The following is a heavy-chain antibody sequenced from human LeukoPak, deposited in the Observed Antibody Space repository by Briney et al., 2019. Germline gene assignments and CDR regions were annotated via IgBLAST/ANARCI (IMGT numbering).Heavy chain of an antibody. Sequence: SETLSLTCSVSGGSVSSGSYYWSWIRQPPGKGLEWIGYIYYSGSTNYNPSLKSRVTISVDTSKNQFSLKLSSVTAADTAVYYCAREEGSKTFDYWGQGTLVTVSS. CDR2: IYYSGST. CDR3: AREEGSKTFDY. CDR1: GGSVSSGSYY. V-gene: IGHV4-61*01. J-gene: IGHJ4*02. D-gene: IGHD1-26*01.